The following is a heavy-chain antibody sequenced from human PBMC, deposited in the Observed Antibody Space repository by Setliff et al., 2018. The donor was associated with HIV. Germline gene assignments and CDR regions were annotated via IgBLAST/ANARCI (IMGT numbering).Heavy chain of an antibody. CDR1: GGSISSYY. V-gene: IGHV4-59*08. D-gene: IGHD3-22*01. CDR3: ARHSITLVVGVPERDDAFDI. CDR2: VFYNGDT. Sequence: KTSETLSLTCTVSGGSISSYYWSWIRQPPGKGLEWIGYVFYNGDTAYNPSLKSRLTISVDTSKSQFSLKLTSVTAADTAVYYCARHSITLVVGVPERDDAFDIWGQGTMVTVSS. J-gene: IGHJ3*02.